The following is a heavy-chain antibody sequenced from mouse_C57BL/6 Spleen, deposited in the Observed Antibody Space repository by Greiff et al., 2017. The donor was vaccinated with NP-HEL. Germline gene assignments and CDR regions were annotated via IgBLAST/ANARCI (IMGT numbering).Heavy chain of an antibody. CDR3: ARGNCDYSSALDY. CDR2: IYPGDGDT. CDR1: GYAFSSYW. V-gene: IGHV1-80*01. Sequence: QVQLQQSGAELVKPGASVKISCKASGYAFSSYWMNWVKQRPGQGLEWIGQIYPGDGDTNYNGKFKGKATLTADKSSSTAYMQLSSLTSEDSAVYFCARGNCDYSSALDYWGQGTTVTVSS. D-gene: IGHD2-4*01. J-gene: IGHJ4*01.